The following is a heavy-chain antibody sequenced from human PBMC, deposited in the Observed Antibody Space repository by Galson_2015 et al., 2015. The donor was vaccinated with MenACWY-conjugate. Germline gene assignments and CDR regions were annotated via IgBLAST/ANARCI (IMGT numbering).Heavy chain of an antibody. J-gene: IGHJ5*02. CDR2: ISSTSTTI. CDR3: ARDYGSGTYYMGWFDP. D-gene: IGHD3-10*01. Sequence: LRLSCAASRISFRTYNMNWVRQAPGKGLEWVSYISSTSTTIYYADSVKGRFTISRDNAKNSLYLQMNSLRDEDTAVYYCARDYGSGTYYMGWFDPWGQGALVTVSS. V-gene: IGHV3-48*02. CDR1: RISFRTYN.